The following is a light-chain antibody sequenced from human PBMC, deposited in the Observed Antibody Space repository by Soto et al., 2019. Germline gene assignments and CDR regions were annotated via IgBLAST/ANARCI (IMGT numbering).Light chain of an antibody. CDR1: QSISSW. Sequence: DIQMTQSPSTLSASVGDRVTITCRASQSISSWLVWYQQKPGKAPKLLIYKASSLESGVPSRFSGSGSGTEFTLTISTLQTDDFATYYCQQYNSSPWTFGQGTKVEIK. V-gene: IGKV1-5*03. CDR3: QQYNSSPWT. CDR2: KAS. J-gene: IGKJ1*01.